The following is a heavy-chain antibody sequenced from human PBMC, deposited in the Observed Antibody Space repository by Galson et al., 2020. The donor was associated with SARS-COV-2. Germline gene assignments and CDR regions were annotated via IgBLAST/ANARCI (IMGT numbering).Heavy chain of an antibody. D-gene: IGHD4-17*01. CDR2: IYYSGST. V-gene: IGHV4-31*03. Sequence: ASETLSLTCTVSGGSISSGGYYWSWIRQHPGKGLEWIGYIYYSGSTYYNPSLKSRVTISVDTSKNQFSLKLSSVTAADTAVYYCARVEADYGGNSPLFDYWGQGTLVTVSS. J-gene: IGHJ4*02. CDR3: ARVEADYGGNSPLFDY. CDR1: GGSISSGGYY.